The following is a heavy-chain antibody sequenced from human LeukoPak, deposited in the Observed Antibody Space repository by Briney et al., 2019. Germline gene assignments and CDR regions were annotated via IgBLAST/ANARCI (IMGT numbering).Heavy chain of an antibody. CDR3: TRAMTRGYYYDMDV. CDR2: ISPDGSST. V-gene: IGHV3-74*01. CDR1: GFTFSSSW. Sequence: RGSLRLSCTASGFTFSSSWMHWVRQAPGKGLMWVSRISPDGSSTSHADSVQGRITISRDNAKNTLYLQMNSLRAEDTAVYYCTRAMTRGYYYDMDVWGQGTTVTVSS. D-gene: IGHD3-22*01. J-gene: IGHJ6*02.